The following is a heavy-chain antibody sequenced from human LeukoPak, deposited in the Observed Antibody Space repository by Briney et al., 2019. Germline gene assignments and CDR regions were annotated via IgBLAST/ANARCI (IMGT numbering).Heavy chain of an antibody. CDR1: GFTFDDYT. Sequence: GGSLRLSCAASGFTFDDYTMHWVRQAPGKGLEWVSLISWDGGSTYYADSVKGRFTISRDNSKNSLYLQMNSLRTEDTALYYCAKDLTRDSSGWLYFDYWGQGTLVTVSS. V-gene: IGHV3-43*01. CDR3: AKDLTRDSSGWLYFDY. CDR2: ISWDGGST. D-gene: IGHD6-19*01. J-gene: IGHJ4*02.